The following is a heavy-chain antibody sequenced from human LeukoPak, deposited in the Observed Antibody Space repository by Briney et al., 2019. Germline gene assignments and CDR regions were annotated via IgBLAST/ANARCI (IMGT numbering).Heavy chain of an antibody. J-gene: IGHJ4*02. CDR2: IKHDGSEK. CDR3: AAGIRSGGY. Sequence: PGVSLRLSCAASGFTFSNYWMSWVRQAPGKGLEGVANIKHDGSEKYYVDSAKGRFTISRDNAKNSLCLQVNSLRAEDTAVYYCAAGIRSGGYWGQGTLVTVSS. V-gene: IGHV3-7*02. D-gene: IGHD3-16*01. CDR1: GFTFSNYW.